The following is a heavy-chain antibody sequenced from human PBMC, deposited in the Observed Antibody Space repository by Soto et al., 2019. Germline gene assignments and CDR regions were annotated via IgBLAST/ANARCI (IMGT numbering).Heavy chain of an antibody. CDR1: GFTFSSYA. J-gene: IGHJ6*03. D-gene: IGHD3-9*01. CDR3: AKSGHYDILGYSYYYYYMDV. CDR2: ISGSGGST. V-gene: IGHV3-23*01. Sequence: GGSLRLSCAASGFTFSSYAMSWVRQAPGKGLEWVSAISGSGGSTYYADSVKGRFTISRDNSKNTLYLQMNSLRAEDTAVYYCAKSGHYDILGYSYYYYYMDVWGKGTTVTVSS.